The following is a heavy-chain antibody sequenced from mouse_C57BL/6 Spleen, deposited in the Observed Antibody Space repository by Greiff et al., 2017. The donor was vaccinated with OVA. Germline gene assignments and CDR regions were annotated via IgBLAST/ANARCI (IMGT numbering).Heavy chain of an antibody. Sequence: VQLQQSGAELVRPGASVKLSCTASGFNIKDDYMHWVKQRPEQGLEWIGWIDPENGDTEYASKFQGKATITADTSSNTAYLQLSSLTSEDTAVYYCTTRLLPYYFDYWGQGTTLTVSS. V-gene: IGHV14-4*01. CDR2: IDPENGDT. CDR1: GFNIKDDY. D-gene: IGHD1-2*01. CDR3: TTRLLPYYFDY. J-gene: IGHJ2*01.